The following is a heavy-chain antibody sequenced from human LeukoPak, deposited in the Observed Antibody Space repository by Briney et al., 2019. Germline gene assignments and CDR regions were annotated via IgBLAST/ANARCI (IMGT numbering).Heavy chain of an antibody. CDR2: ISSSSTYI. Sequence: GGSLRLSCAASGFTFSSYNMNWVRQAPGKGLEWVSSISSSSTYIYYADSVKGRFTISRDNAKNSLYLQMNSLRAEDTAVYYCASQGIQLFWWFDPWGQGTLVTVSS. V-gene: IGHV3-21*06. J-gene: IGHJ5*02. CDR3: ASQGIQLFWWFDP. CDR1: GFTFSSYN. D-gene: IGHD5-18*01.